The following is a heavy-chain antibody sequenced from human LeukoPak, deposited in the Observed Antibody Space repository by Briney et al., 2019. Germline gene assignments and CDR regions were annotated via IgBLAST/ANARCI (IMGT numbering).Heavy chain of an antibody. J-gene: IGHJ4*02. CDR1: GGSISSYY. D-gene: IGHD5-18*01. Sequence: SETLSLTCTVSGGSISSYYWSWIRQPPGKGLEWIGYIYYSGSTNYNPSLKSRVTISVDTSKNQFSPKLSSVTAADTAVYYCARVPVDTAMVSRYFDYWGQGTLVTVSS. V-gene: IGHV4-59*13. CDR2: IYYSGST. CDR3: ARVPVDTAMVSRYFDY.